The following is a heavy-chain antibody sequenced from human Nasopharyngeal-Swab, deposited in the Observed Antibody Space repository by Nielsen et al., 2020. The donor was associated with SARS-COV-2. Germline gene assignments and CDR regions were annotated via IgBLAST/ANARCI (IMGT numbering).Heavy chain of an antibody. Sequence: ASVKVSCKASGYTFTSYYMHWVRQAPGQGLEWMGIINPSGGSTSYAQKFQGRVTMTRDTSTSTVYMELSSLRSEDTAVYYYAINTLSAIAARQAGTLGYWGQGTLVTVSS. D-gene: IGHD6-6*01. CDR1: GYTFTSYY. CDR2: INPSGGST. J-gene: IGHJ4*02. V-gene: IGHV1-46*01. CDR3: AINTLSAIAARQAGTLGY.